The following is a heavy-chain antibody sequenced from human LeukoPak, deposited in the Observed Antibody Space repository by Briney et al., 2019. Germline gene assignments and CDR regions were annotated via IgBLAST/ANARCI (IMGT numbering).Heavy chain of an antibody. CDR3: AKAPHCPNDVCRYFDY. Sequence: PGGSLRLSCAASGFTFTTYPMSWVRQAPGKGLEGVSAISASGGGTYYADSVKGRFTIPRDNSRSTVFLQMSSLRAEDTAVYYCAKAPHCPNDVCRYFDYWGQGILVTVSS. D-gene: IGHD2-8*01. CDR1: GFTFTTYP. V-gene: IGHV3-23*01. J-gene: IGHJ4*02. CDR2: ISASGGGT.